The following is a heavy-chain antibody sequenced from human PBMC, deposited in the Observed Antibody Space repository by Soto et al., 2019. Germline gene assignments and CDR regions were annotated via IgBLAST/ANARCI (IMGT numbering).Heavy chain of an antibody. J-gene: IGHJ5*02. CDR3: ARTRDCSFYCCGGGFGWFYP. V-gene: IGHV4-59*08. D-gene: IGHD2-15*01. CDR2: ISYSGTT. Sequence: SETLSLTCTVSGGSISSYSWSWIRQPPGKGLEWIGYISYSGTTNYSPSLKSRVTTSVDTSKNQFSLRLSSVTAADTAVYYCARTRDCSFYCCGGGFGWFYPCGQRSLVPVSA. CDR1: GGSISSYS.